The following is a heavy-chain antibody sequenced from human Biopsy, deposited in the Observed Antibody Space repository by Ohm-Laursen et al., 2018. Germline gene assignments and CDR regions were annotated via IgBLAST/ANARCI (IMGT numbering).Heavy chain of an antibody. Sequence: SQTLSLTCYVSGDSIFNYYWSWIRQPPGKGLEWIASIYYSGTTNKNPSLKSRVTISVDTSKRQFYLELSSVTAADTAIYYCARVRGGFLEWFDYWGQGTLITVSS. CDR2: IYYSGTT. J-gene: IGHJ5*01. CDR3: ARVRGGFLEWFDY. D-gene: IGHD3-3*01. CDR1: GDSIFNYY. V-gene: IGHV4-59*01.